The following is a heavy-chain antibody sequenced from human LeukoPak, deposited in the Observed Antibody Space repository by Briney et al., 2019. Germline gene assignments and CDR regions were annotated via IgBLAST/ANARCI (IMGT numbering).Heavy chain of an antibody. CDR3: AREISIVGATWFDP. J-gene: IGHJ5*02. CDR1: GFTFSSYG. Sequence: TGGSLRLSCAASGFTFSSYGMHWVRQAPGKGLEWVAVIWYDGSNKYYADSVKVRFTISRDNSKNTLYLQMNSLRAEDTAVYYCAREISIVGATWFDPWGQGTLVTVSS. V-gene: IGHV3-33*01. CDR2: IWYDGSNK. D-gene: IGHD1-26*01.